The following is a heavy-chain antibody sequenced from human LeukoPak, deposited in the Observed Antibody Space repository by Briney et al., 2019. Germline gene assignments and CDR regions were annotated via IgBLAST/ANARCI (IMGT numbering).Heavy chain of an antibody. J-gene: IGHJ4*02. V-gene: IGHV3-30*02. CDR2: IPDDGINK. CDR1: GFSFSKYG. Sequence: PGGSLRLSCVATGFSFSKYGMHWVRQAPGKGLEWVAYIPDDGINKSYADSVKGRFTISRDDSKYTLYLQMNSLRAEDTAVSYCAKDGANYAKDYWGQGTLVTVSS. CDR3: AKDGANYAKDY. D-gene: IGHD2-2*01.